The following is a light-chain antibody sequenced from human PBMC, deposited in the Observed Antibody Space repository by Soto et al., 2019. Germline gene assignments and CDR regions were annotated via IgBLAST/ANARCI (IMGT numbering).Light chain of an antibody. CDR3: QQYYSYPPEYT. Sequence: AIRMTQSPSSLSASTGDRVTITCRASQGISSYLAWYQQKPGKAPKLLTYAASTLQSGVPSRFSGSGSGTDFTLTISCLQSEDFATYYCQQYYSYPPEYTFGQGTKLEIK. V-gene: IGKV1-8*01. CDR2: AAS. J-gene: IGKJ2*01. CDR1: QGISSY.